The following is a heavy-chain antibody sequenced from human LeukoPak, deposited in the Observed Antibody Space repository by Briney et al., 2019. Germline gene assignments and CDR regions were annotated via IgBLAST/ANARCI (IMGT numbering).Heavy chain of an antibody. V-gene: IGHV1-18*01. J-gene: IGHJ4*02. CDR2: ISAYNGNT. CDR1: GYTFTSYG. D-gene: IGHD3-3*01. Sequence: ASVKVSCKASGYTFTSYGISWVRQAPGQGLEWMGWISAYNGNTNYAQKLQGRVTVTTDASTSTAYMELRSLRSDDTAVYYCARGNLYYDFWSGLYYFDYWGQGTLVTVSS. CDR3: ARGNLYYDFWSGLYYFDY.